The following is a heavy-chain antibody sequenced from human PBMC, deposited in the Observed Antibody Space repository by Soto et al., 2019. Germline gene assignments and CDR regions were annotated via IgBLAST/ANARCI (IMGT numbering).Heavy chain of an antibody. D-gene: IGHD2-21*02. Sequence: QVQLVQSGAEVKKPGASVKVSCKASGYTFTSYGISWVRQAPGQGLEWMGWISAYNGNTNYAQKLQGRVTMTTDTSTSTAYMELTSLTSDDPAVYYCARDKRAYCSADCYSTWFDPWCQGTLVTVPS. CDR3: ARDKRAYCSADCYSTWFDP. J-gene: IGHJ5*02. CDR1: GYTFTSYG. V-gene: IGHV1-18*01. CDR2: ISAYNGNT.